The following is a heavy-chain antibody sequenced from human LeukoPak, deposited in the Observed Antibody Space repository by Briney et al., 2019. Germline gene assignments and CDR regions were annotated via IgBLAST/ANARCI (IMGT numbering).Heavy chain of an antibody. J-gene: IGHJ4*02. Sequence: SETLSLTCTVSAVSVNNDQYWTWIRQPPGKGLQWVGCIRDSGSTHYNPSLESRVTISVDTSKNQFSLKLSSVTAADTAVYYCARRHDSSGYYGFDYWGQGILVTVSS. D-gene: IGHD3-22*01. CDR3: ARRHDSSGYYGFDY. V-gene: IGHV4-59*02. CDR1: AVSVNNDQY. CDR2: IRDSGST.